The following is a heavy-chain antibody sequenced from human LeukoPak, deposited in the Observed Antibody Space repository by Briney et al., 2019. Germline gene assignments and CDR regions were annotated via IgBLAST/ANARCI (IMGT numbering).Heavy chain of an antibody. J-gene: IGHJ4*02. Sequence: PGGSLRLACAASGLTVSSNYMSWVRQAPGKGLEWVSVIYSGGSTYYADSVKGRFTISRDNSKNTMYLQMSSLRAEDTATYFCARSHGSGWALDYWGQGTLVTVSS. V-gene: IGHV3-53*01. CDR3: ARSHGSGWALDY. D-gene: IGHD6-25*01. CDR1: GLTVSSNY. CDR2: IYSGGST.